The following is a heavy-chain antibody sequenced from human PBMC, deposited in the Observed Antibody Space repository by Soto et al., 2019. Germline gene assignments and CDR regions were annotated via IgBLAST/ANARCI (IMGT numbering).Heavy chain of an antibody. V-gene: IGHV3-23*01. CDR3: AKIPLEVPGNPYGMDV. D-gene: IGHD2-2*01. Sequence: GGSLRLSCAASGFTFSSYAMSWVRQAPGKGLEWVAAISGSGGSTYYADSVKGRFTISRDNSKNTRYLQMNSLRAEDTAVYYCAKIPLEVPGNPYGMDVWGQGTTVTVSS. J-gene: IGHJ6*02. CDR2: ISGSGGST. CDR1: GFTFSSYA.